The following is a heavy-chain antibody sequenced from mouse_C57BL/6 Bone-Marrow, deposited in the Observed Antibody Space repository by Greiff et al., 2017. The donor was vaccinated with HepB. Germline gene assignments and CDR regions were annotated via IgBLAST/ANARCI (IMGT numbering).Heavy chain of an antibody. CDR2: ISSGGSYT. Sequence: EVQLVESGGDLVKPGGSLKLSCAASGFTFSSYGMSWVRQTPDKRLEWVATISSGGSYTYYPDSVKGRFTISRDNAKNTLYLQMSSLKSEDTAMYYCARSSITTVVATGGQGTLVTVSA. J-gene: IGHJ3*01. CDR3: ARSSITTVVAT. V-gene: IGHV5-6*01. CDR1: GFTFSSYG. D-gene: IGHD1-1*01.